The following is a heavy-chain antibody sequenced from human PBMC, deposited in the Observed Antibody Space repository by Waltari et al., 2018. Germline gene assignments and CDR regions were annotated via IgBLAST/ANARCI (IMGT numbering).Heavy chain of an antibody. J-gene: IGHJ5*02. CDR1: GGSISSSSYY. V-gene: IGHV4-39*07. CDR2: IYYSGST. D-gene: IGHD2-15*01. CDR3: ARERGGWFDP. Sequence: QLQLQESGPGLVKPSETLSLTCTVSGGSISSSSYYWGWIRQPPGKGLEWIGSIYYSGSTYYNPSLKSRVTISVDTSKNQFSLKLSSVIAADTAVYYCARERGGWFDPWGQGTLVTVSS.